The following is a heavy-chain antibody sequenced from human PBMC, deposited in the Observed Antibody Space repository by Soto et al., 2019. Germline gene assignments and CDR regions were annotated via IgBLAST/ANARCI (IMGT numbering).Heavy chain of an antibody. J-gene: IGHJ4*02. V-gene: IGHV4-38-2*01. CDR2: INRSEKT. CDR3: ARSGDDYGSYVDY. CDR1: GYSVSDGYY. D-gene: IGHD4-17*01. Sequence: SETLSLTCAVSGYSVSDGYYLGWIRQPPGKGLEWIGSINRSEKTYYNPSLKSRLTISVDTSKNQISLTLSSVTAADAAIYYCARSGDDYGSYVDYWGQGTLVTVSS.